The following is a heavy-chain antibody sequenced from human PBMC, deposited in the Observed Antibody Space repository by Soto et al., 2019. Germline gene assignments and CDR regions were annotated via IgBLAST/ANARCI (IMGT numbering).Heavy chain of an antibody. D-gene: IGHD4-4*01. CDR3: ARALSPYRGYYYYGVDV. Sequence: GGSLRLSCAASGFTFSDYYMSWIRQAPGKGLEWVSYISSSGSTIYYADSVKGRFTISRDNAKNSLYLQMNSLRAEDTAVYYCARALSPYRGYYYYGVDVWGQGTTVTVSS. CDR2: ISSSGSTI. CDR1: GFTFSDYY. J-gene: IGHJ6*02. V-gene: IGHV3-11*01.